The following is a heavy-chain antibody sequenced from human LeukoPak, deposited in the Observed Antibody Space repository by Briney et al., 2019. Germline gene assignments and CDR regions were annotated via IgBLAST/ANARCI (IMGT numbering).Heavy chain of an antibody. D-gene: IGHD5-24*01. CDR2: IKTKTDGGTT. Sequence: GGSLRLSCAASGFIFSNAWMSWVRQAPGKGLEWVGRIKTKTDGGTTDYAAPVKGRFTISRDDSKNTLYLQMNSLKTEDTAVYYCTTDSQPIGGYNLVGYWGQGTLVTVSS. V-gene: IGHV3-15*01. J-gene: IGHJ4*02. CDR1: GFIFSNAW. CDR3: TTDSQPIGGYNLVGY.